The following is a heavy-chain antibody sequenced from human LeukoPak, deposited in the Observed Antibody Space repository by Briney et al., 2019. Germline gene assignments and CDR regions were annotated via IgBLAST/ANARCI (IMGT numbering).Heavy chain of an antibody. J-gene: IGHJ4*02. CDR3: ARGERGLYCSSTSCYPVL. Sequence: GGSLRLSCAASGFTFSSYAMSWVRQAPGKGLEWVSSISSSSSYIYYADSVKGRFTISRDNAKNSLYLQMNSLRAEDTAVYYCARGERGLYCSSTSCYPVLGGQGTLVTVSS. V-gene: IGHV3-21*01. CDR1: GFTFSSYA. D-gene: IGHD2-2*01. CDR2: ISSSSSYI.